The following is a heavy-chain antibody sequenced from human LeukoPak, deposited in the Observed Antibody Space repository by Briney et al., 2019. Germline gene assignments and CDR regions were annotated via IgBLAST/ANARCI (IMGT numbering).Heavy chain of an antibody. CDR1: GFTFSSYW. V-gene: IGHV3-74*01. J-gene: IGHJ4*02. CDR3: ARHGDRWVTGTPFDY. Sequence: GGSLRLSCAASGFTFSSYWMHWVRHPPGKGMVWVSRINSDGSSTRYADSVKGRFTISRDNAKNTLYLQMNSLRAEDTAVYYCARHGDRWVTGTPFDYWGQGTLVTVSS. D-gene: IGHD1-20*01. CDR2: INSDGSST.